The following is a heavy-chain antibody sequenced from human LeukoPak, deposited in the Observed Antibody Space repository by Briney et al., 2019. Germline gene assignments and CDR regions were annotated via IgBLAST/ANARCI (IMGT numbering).Heavy chain of an antibody. D-gene: IGHD6-13*01. CDR1: GGSISSYY. Sequence: PSETLSLTCTVSGGSISSYYWSWIRQPPGKGLEWIGYIYYSGSTNYNPSLKSRVTISVDTSKNQFSLKLSSVTAADTAVYYCARDRGAAGTYNWFDPWGQGTLVTVSS. CDR3: ARDRGAAGTYNWFDP. CDR2: IYYSGST. J-gene: IGHJ5*02. V-gene: IGHV4-59*12.